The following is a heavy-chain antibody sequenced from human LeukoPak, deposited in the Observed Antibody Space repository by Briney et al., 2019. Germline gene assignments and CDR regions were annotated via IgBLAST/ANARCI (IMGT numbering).Heavy chain of an antibody. D-gene: IGHD6-13*01. CDR3: ARDSGSNWPQWTFGI. CDR1: GYTFTGYY. Sequence: ASVKVSCKASGYTFTGYYMHWVRQAPGQGLEWMGWINPNSGGTNYAQKFQGRVTMTRDTSISTAYMELSRLRSDDTAVYYCARDSGSNWPQWTFGIWGQGTMVTVSS. V-gene: IGHV1-2*02. J-gene: IGHJ3*02. CDR2: INPNSGGT.